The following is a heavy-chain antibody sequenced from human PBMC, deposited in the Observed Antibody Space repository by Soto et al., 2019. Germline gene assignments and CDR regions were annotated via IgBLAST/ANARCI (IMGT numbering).Heavy chain of an antibody. CDR3: AKVPWDIVVVPAAATYYYYYYMDV. Sequence: GGSLRLSCAASGFTFSSYAMSWVRQAPGKGLEWVSAISGSGGSTYYADSVKGRFTISRDNSKNTLYLQMNSLRAEDTAVYYCAKVPWDIVVVPAAATYYYYYYMDVWGKGTTVTV. V-gene: IGHV3-23*01. CDR1: GFTFSSYA. CDR2: ISGSGGST. D-gene: IGHD2-2*01. J-gene: IGHJ6*03.